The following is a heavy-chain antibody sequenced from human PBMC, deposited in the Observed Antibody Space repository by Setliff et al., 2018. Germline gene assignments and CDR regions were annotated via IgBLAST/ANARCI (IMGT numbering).Heavy chain of an antibody. CDR3: AKGYCSSTSCYVDY. D-gene: IGHD2-2*01. Sequence: GGSLRLSCAASGFTFDEYAMHWVRQAPGKGLEWVSGSWNSGIVAYADSVKGRFTISRDSAKNSLYLQMNSLRAEDMALYYCAKGYCSSTSCYVDYWGQGTLVTVSS. CDR1: GFTFDEYA. J-gene: IGHJ4*02. V-gene: IGHV3-9*03. CDR2: SWNSGIV.